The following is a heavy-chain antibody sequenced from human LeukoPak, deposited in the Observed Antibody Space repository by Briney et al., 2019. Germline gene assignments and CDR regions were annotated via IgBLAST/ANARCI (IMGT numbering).Heavy chain of an antibody. J-gene: IGHJ4*02. CDR2: ISGSGGST. CDR1: GFTVSSNY. Sequence: GGSLRLSCAASGFTVSSNYMSWVRRAPGKGLEWVSAISGSGGSTYYADSVKGRFTISRDNSKNTLYLQMNSLRAEDTAVYYCAKATALQLWWLRDWGQGTLVTVSS. D-gene: IGHD5-18*01. CDR3: AKATALQLWWLRD. V-gene: IGHV3-23*01.